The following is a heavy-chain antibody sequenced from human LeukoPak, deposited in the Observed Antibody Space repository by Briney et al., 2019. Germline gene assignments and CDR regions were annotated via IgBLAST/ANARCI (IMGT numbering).Heavy chain of an antibody. CDR3: ARIYERPDNWFDP. CDR2: IYYSGST. D-gene: IGHD3-16*01. V-gene: IGHV4-30-4*08. Sequence: PSETLSLTXTVSGGSISSGDYYWSWIRQPPGKGLEWIGYIYYSGSTYYNPSLKSRVTISVDTSKSQFSLKLSSVTAADTAVYYCARIYERPDNWFDPWGQGTLVTVSS. CDR1: GGSISSGDYY. J-gene: IGHJ5*02.